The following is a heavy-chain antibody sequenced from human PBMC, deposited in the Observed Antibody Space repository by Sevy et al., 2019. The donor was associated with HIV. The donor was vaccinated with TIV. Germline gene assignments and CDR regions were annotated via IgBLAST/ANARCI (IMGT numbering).Heavy chain of an antibody. CDR3: TRGYYYDSSGYSYY. D-gene: IGHD3-22*01. V-gene: IGHV3-49*03. CDR2: IRSKDYGGAT. Sequence: GGSLRLSCTGSGFTFGDYAMSWFRQAPGMGLEGVGFIRSKDYGGATEYAASVKGRFIISRDDSKSIADRQMNSLKTEDTAVYYCTRGYYYDSSGYSYYWGQGTLVTVSS. J-gene: IGHJ4*02. CDR1: GFTFGDYA.